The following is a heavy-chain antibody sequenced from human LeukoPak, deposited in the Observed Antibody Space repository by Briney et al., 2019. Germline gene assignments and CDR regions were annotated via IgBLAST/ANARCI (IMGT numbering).Heavy chain of an antibody. CDR2: ISSSSSTI. CDR1: GFTFSSYS. Sequence: GGSLRLSCAASGFTFSSYSMNWVRQAPGKGLEWVSYISSSSSTIYYADSAKGRFTISRDNAKNSLYLQMNSLRAEDTAVYYCARLLLDYWAQGTLVTVFS. J-gene: IGHJ4*02. V-gene: IGHV3-48*01. D-gene: IGHD2-15*01. CDR3: ARLLLDY.